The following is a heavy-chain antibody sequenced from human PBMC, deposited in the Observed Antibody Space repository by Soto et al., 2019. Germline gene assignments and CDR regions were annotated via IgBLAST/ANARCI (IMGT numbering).Heavy chain of an antibody. V-gene: IGHV3-23*01. CDR2: ISGSGGST. D-gene: IGHD3-9*01. Sequence: PGGSLRLSCAASGFTFSRFARSWVRQAPGKGLAWVSAISGSGGSTYYADSVKGRCTISRDNSKNTLYLQMNCLRAEDTAVYYCAKYPEVLTGYWPFDYWGQGTLVTVSS. J-gene: IGHJ4*02. CDR1: GFTFSRFA. CDR3: AKYPEVLTGYWPFDY.